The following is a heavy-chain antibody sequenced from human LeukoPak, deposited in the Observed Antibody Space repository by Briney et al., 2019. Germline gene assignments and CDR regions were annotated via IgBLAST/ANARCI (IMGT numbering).Heavy chain of an antibody. CDR2: IYPGDSDT. V-gene: IGHV5-51*01. CDR3: TRQGYCSSDSCGTDH. D-gene: IGHD2-2*01. CDR1: GYNFNNHW. J-gene: IGHJ4*02. Sequence: GESLQISCRGSGYNFNNHWIGWVRQIPGKGLEWMGLIYPGDSDTKYSPSFQGQVTISADKSITTAYLQWSSLKASDTAMYYCTRQGYCSSDSCGTDHWGQGTLVTVSS.